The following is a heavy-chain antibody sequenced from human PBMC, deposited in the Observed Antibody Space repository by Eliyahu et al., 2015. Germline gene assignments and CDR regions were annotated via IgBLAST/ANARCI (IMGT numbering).Heavy chain of an antibody. Sequence: QLQLQESGPGLVKPSETLSLTXTVSGGSISSSXYYWGWXRQXPGKGXEWIGSIYYSGSTXYNPSLKSRVTISVDTSKNQFSLKLSSVTAADTAVYYCARLKREGNFDYWGQGTLVTVSS. CDR1: GGSISSSXYY. J-gene: IGHJ4*02. CDR2: IYYSGST. D-gene: IGHD5-24*01. CDR3: ARLKREGNFDY. V-gene: IGHV4-39*01.